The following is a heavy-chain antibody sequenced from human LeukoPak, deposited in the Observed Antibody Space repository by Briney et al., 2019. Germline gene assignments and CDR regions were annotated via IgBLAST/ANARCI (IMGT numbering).Heavy chain of an antibody. CDR3: ARGNGYCRGGSCYYFEY. CDR2: MNPSSGNT. Sequence: ASVKVSCKASGYTFTSYNINWVRQASGQGLEWMGWMNPSSGNTVYAQKFQGRVTMTRNTSIRTAYMELRSLRSADTAVYYCARGNGYCRGGSCYYFEYWGQGTLVTVSS. D-gene: IGHD2-15*01. J-gene: IGHJ4*02. CDR1: GYTFTSYN. V-gene: IGHV1-8*01.